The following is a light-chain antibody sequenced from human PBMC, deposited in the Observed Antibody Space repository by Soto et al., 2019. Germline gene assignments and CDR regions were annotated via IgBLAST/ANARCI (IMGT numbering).Light chain of an antibody. CDR3: QQSFTTPRT. CDR2: AAS. Sequence: DIQLTQSPSFLSASVGDRVTITCRASQGIFNFLAWYQQKPGKAPKLLMSAASTLQSGVPSRFSGSGSGAEFTLTISSLQPEDFATYYCQQSFTTPRTFGQGTKVEIK. V-gene: IGKV1-9*01. CDR1: QGIFNF. J-gene: IGKJ1*01.